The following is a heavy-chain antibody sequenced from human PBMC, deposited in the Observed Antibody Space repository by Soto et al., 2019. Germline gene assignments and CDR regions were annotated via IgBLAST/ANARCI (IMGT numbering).Heavy chain of an antibody. Sequence: SHTLSLTCAITGYSVSSNSAGLSWVRQSPSRGLEWLGRTYYRSKWYYEYAVSVRGRITTNPDTSKDQYSLQLNSVTPEDTAVYFCARGEQYSGRIFDYWGQGTLVTVSS. J-gene: IGHJ4*01. CDR1: GYSVSSNSAG. CDR3: ARGEQYSGRIFDY. CDR2: TYYRSKWYY. V-gene: IGHV6-1*01. D-gene: IGHD1-26*01.